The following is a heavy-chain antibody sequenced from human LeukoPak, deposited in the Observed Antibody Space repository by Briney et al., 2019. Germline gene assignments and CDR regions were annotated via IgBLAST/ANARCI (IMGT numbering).Heavy chain of an antibody. D-gene: IGHD5-12*01. Sequence: ASVKVSCKASGYTFTSYGISWVRQAPGQGLEWMGGIIPIFGTANYAQKFQGRVTITADKSTSTAYMELSSLRSENTAVYYCARYSGYDLYYYYMDVWGKGTTVTVSS. V-gene: IGHV1-69*06. J-gene: IGHJ6*03. CDR2: IIPIFGTA. CDR1: GYTFTSYG. CDR3: ARYSGYDLYYYYMDV.